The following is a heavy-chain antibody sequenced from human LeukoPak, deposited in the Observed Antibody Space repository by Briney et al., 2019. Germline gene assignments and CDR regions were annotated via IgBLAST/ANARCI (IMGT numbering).Heavy chain of an antibody. V-gene: IGHV4-34*01. Sequence: MSGGSLRLSCAASRFTVSSNYMSWLRQPPGKGLEWIGEINHSGSTNYNPSLKSRVTISVDTPKNQFSLKLSSVTAADTAVYYCARIEAQYYFDYWGQGTLITVSS. CDR3: ARIEAQYYFDY. J-gene: IGHJ4*02. CDR2: INHSGST. D-gene: IGHD6-19*01. CDR1: RFTVSSNY.